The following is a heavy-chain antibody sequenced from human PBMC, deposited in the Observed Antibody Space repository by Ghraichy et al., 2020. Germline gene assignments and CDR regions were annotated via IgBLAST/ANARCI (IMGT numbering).Heavy chain of an antibody. CDR3: AKEYYRTVVTRGPFDY. CDR2: ISGSGDDT. Sequence: GGSLRLSCAASGFTFSNFAMNWVRQAPGKGLEWVSVISGSGDDTYYADSVKGRFTISRENSKNTLFLQMNSLRDEDTAVYYCAKEYYRTVVTRGPFDYWGQGSLVTVS. J-gene: IGHJ4*02. D-gene: IGHD2-21*02. CDR1: GFTFSNFA. V-gene: IGHV3-23*01.